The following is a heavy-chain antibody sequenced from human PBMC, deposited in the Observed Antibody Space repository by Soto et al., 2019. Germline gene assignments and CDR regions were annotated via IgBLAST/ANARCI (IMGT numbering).Heavy chain of an antibody. V-gene: IGHV3-7*01. D-gene: IGHD2-21*01. Sequence: GXSRRLSCAASGFTFSNYWMVWVRQAPEKGPEWVATIKQDGSEKYYVDSVKGRFTISRDNTKNSLYLQMNSLRAEDTALYYCARETSADSFWGQGTLVTVSS. J-gene: IGHJ4*02. CDR1: GFTFSNYW. CDR3: ARETSADSF. CDR2: IKQDGSEK.